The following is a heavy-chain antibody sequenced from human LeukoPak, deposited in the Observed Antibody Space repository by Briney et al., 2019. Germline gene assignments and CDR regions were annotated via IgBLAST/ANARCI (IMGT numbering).Heavy chain of an antibody. CDR1: GYTFTSYG. V-gene: IGHV1-18*04. D-gene: IGHD3-10*01. CDR2: ISAYNGNT. Sequence: ASVTVSYKASGYTFTSYGISWVGQAPGQGIEWMGWISAYNGNTNYVQNLQGRVTMTTDTSTSTAYMELRGLRSDDTAVYYCARDGGYWDYWGQGTLVTVSS. CDR3: ARDGGYWDY. J-gene: IGHJ4*02.